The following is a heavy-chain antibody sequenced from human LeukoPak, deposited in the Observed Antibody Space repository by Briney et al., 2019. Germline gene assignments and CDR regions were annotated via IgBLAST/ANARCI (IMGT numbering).Heavy chain of an antibody. CDR2: IHHSGGT. CDR3: ARHLGYCSGGSCFSGWFDP. CDR1: GASINSYW. J-gene: IGHJ5*02. D-gene: IGHD2-15*01. V-gene: IGHV4-59*08. Sequence: SETLSLTCSVSGASINSYWWSWIRQPPGRGLEWIAYIHHSGGTNYNPSLKSRVTISLDTSKNQVSLMLTSVTAADTAVYYCARHLGYCSGGSCFSGWFDPWGQGTLVTVSS.